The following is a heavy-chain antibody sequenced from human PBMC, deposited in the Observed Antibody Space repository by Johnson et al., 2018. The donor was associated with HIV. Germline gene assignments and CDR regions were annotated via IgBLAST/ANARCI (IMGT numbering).Heavy chain of an antibody. CDR1: GFTVSSNY. CDR3: ARAGTSGSYAFDC. Sequence: VQLVESGGGLVQPGGSLRLSCAASGFTVSSNYMTWVRQAPGKGLEWVSVIYSGGSTYYADSVKGRFTISRDNSKTTLYLQRNSLRAEDTAVYYCARAGTSGSYAFDCWGQGTMVTVSS. J-gene: IGHJ3*01. V-gene: IGHV3-66*01. D-gene: IGHD3-22*01. CDR2: IYSGGST.